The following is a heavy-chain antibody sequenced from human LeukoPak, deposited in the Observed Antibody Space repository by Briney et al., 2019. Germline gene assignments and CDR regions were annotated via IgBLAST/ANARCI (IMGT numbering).Heavy chain of an antibody. D-gene: IGHD4-17*01. CDR2: IYTSGST. CDR3: ARFYGDPVAGVYYGMDV. J-gene: IGHJ6*02. CDR1: GGSISSYY. V-gene: IGHV4-4*07. Sequence: SETLSLTCTVSGGSISSYYWSWIRQPAGKGLEWIGRIYTSGSTNYNPSLKSRVTMSVDTSKNQFSLKLSSVTAADTAVYYCARFYGDPVAGVYYGMDVWGQGTTVTVSS.